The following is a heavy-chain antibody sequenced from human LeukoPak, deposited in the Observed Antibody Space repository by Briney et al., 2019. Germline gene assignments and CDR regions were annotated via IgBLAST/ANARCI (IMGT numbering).Heavy chain of an antibody. CDR1: GFTFSSYA. V-gene: IGHV3-23*01. CDR3: AKEGYRSGSSGAYFDY. CDR2: ITDSGGST. J-gene: IGHJ4*02. Sequence: PGGSPRLSCAASGFTFSSYAMSWVRQAPGKGLEWVSAITDSGGSTYYADSVKGRFTISRDNSKNTLYLQMNSLRAEDTAVYYCAKEGYRSGSSGAYFDYWGQGTLVTVSS. D-gene: IGHD6-25*01.